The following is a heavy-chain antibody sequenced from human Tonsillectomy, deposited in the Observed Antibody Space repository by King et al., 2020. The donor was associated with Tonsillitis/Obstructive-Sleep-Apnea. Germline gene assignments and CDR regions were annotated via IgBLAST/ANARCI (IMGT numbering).Heavy chain of an antibody. J-gene: IGHJ3*02. CDR2: IDWDDDK. CDR1: GFSLSTSGMC. D-gene: IGHD1-26*01. Sequence: TLQESGPALVKPTQTLTLTCTFSGFSLSTSGMCVSWIRQPPGKALEWLARIDWDDDKYYSTSLKTRLTISKDTSKNQVVLTMTNMDPVDTATYYCARIEVGATEGAFDIWGQGTMVTVSS. V-gene: IGHV2-70*11. CDR3: ARIEVGATEGAFDI.